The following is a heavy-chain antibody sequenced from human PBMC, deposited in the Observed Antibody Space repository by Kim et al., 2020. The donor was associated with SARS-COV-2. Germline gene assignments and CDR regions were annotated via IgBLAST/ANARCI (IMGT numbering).Heavy chain of an antibody. CDR1: GGTFSSYA. CDR3: ARSLRYFDWLRNPYYFDY. V-gene: IGHV1-69*13. Sequence: SVKVSCKASGGTFSSYAISWVRQAPGQGLEWMGGIIPIFGTANYAQKFQGRVTITADESTSTAYMELSSLRSEDTAVYYCARSLRYFDWLRNPYYFDYWGQGTLVTVSS. J-gene: IGHJ4*02. CDR2: IIPIFGTA. D-gene: IGHD3-9*01.